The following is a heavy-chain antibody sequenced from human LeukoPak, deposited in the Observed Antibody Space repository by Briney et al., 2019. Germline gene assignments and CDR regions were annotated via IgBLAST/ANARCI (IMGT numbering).Heavy chain of an antibody. J-gene: IGHJ5*02. CDR1: GYTFTSYY. Sequence: ASVKVSCKASGYTFTSYYMHWVRQAPGQGLEWMGIINPSGGSTSYAQKFQGRVTMTRDTSTSTVYMELSSLRSEDTAVYYCATVPYCGGDCPSTWGQGTLVTVSS. D-gene: IGHD2-21*02. V-gene: IGHV1-46*01. CDR3: ATVPYCGGDCPST. CDR2: INPSGGST.